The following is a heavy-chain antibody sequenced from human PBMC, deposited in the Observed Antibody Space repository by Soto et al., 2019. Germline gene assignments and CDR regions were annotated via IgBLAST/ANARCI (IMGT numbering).Heavy chain of an antibody. Sequence: QPGGSLRLSCAASGFTFSSYAMSWVRQAPGKGLEWVSAISGSGGSTYYADSVKGRFTISRDNSKNTLYLQMNSLRAEDTAVYYCAKGIVATQRPGYYYYYGMDVWGQGTTVTVSS. D-gene: IGHD5-12*01. J-gene: IGHJ6*02. V-gene: IGHV3-23*01. CDR3: AKGIVATQRPGYYYYYGMDV. CDR1: GFTFSSYA. CDR2: ISGSGGST.